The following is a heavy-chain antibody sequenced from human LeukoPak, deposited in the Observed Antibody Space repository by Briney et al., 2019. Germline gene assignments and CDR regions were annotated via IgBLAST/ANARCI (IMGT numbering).Heavy chain of an antibody. CDR1: GFTFSDYY. Sequence: GGSLRLSCAASGFTFSDYYMSWIRQAPGKGLEWVSYISSSGSTIYYADSVKGRFTISRDNAKNSLYLQMNSLRAEDTAVYYCARSAGYCSGGSCPHYGVDVWGQGTTVTVSS. V-gene: IGHV3-11*01. CDR2: ISSSGSTI. CDR3: ARSAGYCSGGSCPHYGVDV. D-gene: IGHD2-15*01. J-gene: IGHJ6*02.